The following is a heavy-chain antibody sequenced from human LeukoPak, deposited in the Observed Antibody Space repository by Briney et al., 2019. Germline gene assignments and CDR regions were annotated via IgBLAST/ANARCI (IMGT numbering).Heavy chain of an antibody. Sequence: SVKVSYKVSGYTLTELSMHWVRQAPGKGLEWMGGFDPEDGETIYAQKFQGRVTMTRDTSTNTVYMELSSLRSEDTAVYYCARDLNSSGYFDAFDIWGQGTMVTVSS. CDR1: GYTLTELS. J-gene: IGHJ3*02. CDR3: ARDLNSSGYFDAFDI. D-gene: IGHD3-22*01. V-gene: IGHV1-24*01. CDR2: FDPEDGET.